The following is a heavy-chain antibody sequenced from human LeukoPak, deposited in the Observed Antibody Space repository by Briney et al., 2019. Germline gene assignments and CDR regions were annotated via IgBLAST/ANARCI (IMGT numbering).Heavy chain of an antibody. Sequence: SETLSLTCTVSGGSFSSYYWSWIRQPAGKGLEWIGRIYTSGSTNYNPSLKGRVTMSVDTSKNQFSLKLSSVTAADTAVYYCARGGAGYSYGKYYYYYYMDVWGKGTTVTVSS. V-gene: IGHV4-4*07. D-gene: IGHD5-18*01. CDR1: GGSFSSYY. CDR3: ARGGAGYSYGKYYYYYYMDV. J-gene: IGHJ6*03. CDR2: IYTSGST.